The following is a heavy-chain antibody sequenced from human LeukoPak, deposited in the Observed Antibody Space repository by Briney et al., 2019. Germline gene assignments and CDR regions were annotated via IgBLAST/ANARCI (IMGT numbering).Heavy chain of an antibody. J-gene: IGHJ6*03. D-gene: IGHD6-13*01. CDR3: ARQPRVIAAAGRYYYYYYMDV. CDR2: IYYSGST. V-gene: IGHV4-39*01. Sequence: SETLSLTCTVSGGSISSSSYYWGWIRQPPGKGLEWIGSIYYSGSTYYNPSLNSRVTISVDTSKNQFSLKLSSVTAADTAVYYCARQPRVIAAAGRYYYYYYMDVWGKGTTVTVSS. CDR1: GGSISSSSYY.